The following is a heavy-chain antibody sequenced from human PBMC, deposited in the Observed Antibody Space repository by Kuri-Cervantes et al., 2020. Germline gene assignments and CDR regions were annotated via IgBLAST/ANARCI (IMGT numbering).Heavy chain of an antibody. CDR2: INPSGGST. CDR3: ARDRLEYSSSEAAFDI. V-gene: IGHV1-46*01. Sequence: ASVKVSCKASGHTFTGYTMHWVRQAPGQGLEWMGIINPSGGSTSYAQKFQGRVTMTRDTSTSTVYMELSSLRSEDTAVYYCARDRLEYSSSEAAFDIWGQGTMVTVSS. D-gene: IGHD6-6*01. J-gene: IGHJ3*02. CDR1: GHTFTGYT.